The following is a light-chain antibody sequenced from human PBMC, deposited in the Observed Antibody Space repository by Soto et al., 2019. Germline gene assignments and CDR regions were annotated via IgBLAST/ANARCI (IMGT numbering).Light chain of an antibody. CDR2: GAS. CDR3: QQYNNWPTFT. V-gene: IGKV3-15*01. Sequence: EIVMTQSPATLSVSPGERATLSCRASQSVSSNLAWYQQKPGQTPRLLIYGASTRATGIPARFSGSGSGTEFTLTIGSLQSEDFAVYYCQQYNNWPTFTFGPGTNVDIK. J-gene: IGKJ3*01. CDR1: QSVSSN.